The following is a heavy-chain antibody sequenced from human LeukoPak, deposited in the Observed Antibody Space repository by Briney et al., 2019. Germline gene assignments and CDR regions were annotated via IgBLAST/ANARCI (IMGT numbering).Heavy chain of an antibody. CDR2: IRYDGSNK. CDR1: RFTFSTYG. D-gene: IGHD1-7*01. Sequence: GGSLRLSCAASRFTFSTYGMHWVRQAPGKGLEWVAFIRYDGSNKYYADSVKGRFTISRDNSKNTLYLQINSLRAEDTAVYFCAKESTGSTSLDYWGQGTLVTVS. J-gene: IGHJ4*02. V-gene: IGHV3-30*02. CDR3: AKESTGSTSLDY.